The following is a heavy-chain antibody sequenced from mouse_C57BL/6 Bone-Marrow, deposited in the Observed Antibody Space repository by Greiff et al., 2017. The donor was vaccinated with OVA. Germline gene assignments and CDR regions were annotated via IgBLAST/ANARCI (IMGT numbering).Heavy chain of an antibody. J-gene: IGHJ1*03. CDR2: IYPGDGDT. D-gene: IGHD1-1*01. CDR3: ARWCYGSSSYWYFDV. Sequence: VQLQQSGAELVKPGASVKISCKASGYAFSSYWMNWVKQRPGKGLEWIGQIYPGDGDTNYNGKFKGKATLTADKSSSTAYMQLSSLTSEDSAVYFCARWCYGSSSYWYFDVWGTGTTVTVSS. V-gene: IGHV1-80*01. CDR1: GYAFSSYW.